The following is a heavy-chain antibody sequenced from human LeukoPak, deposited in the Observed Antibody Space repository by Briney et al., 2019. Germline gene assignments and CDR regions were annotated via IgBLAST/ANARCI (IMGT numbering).Heavy chain of an antibody. D-gene: IGHD2-15*01. V-gene: IGHV3-30*18. CDR2: ISYDGSNK. J-gene: IGHJ5*02. Sequence: PGGSLRLSCAASGFTFSSYGMHWVRQAPGKGLEWVAVISYDGSNKYHADSVKGRFTISRDNSKNTLYKQMNRLRVDDTAVYYCAKDRGYGCSGGIYCSNWFHPWGQGGLVTVSS. CDR1: GFTFSSYG. CDR3: AKDRGYGCSGGIYCSNWFHP.